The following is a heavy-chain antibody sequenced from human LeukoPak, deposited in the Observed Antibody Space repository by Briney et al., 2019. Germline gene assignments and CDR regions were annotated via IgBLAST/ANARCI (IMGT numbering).Heavy chain of an antibody. CDR2: ISGSGEST. CDR3: AREHWDFDY. V-gene: IGHV3-23*01. Sequence: PGGSLRLSCAASGFTFSNYAITWIRQAPGKGLEWVSEISGSGESTYYGDSVKGRFTISRDNSKNTLYLQMNSLRAGDMAVYYCAREHWDFDYWGQGTLVTVSS. CDR1: GFTFSNYA. J-gene: IGHJ4*02. D-gene: IGHD7-27*01.